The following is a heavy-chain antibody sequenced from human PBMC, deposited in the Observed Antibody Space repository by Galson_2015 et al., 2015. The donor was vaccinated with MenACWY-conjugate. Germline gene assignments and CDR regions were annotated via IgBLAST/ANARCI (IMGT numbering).Heavy chain of an antibody. CDR1: GFTFGTYW. D-gene: IGHD3-10*01. Sequence: SLRLSCAASGFTFGTYWTTWVRQAPGKGLEWVAHIKPAGSEQYYVDSVKGRFTISRDNAKNSLFLQMNSLTVEDTAVYYCARGFLNLDLWGQGTLVTVSS. CDR3: ARGFLNLDL. J-gene: IGHJ5*02. CDR2: IKPAGSEQ. V-gene: IGHV3-7*01.